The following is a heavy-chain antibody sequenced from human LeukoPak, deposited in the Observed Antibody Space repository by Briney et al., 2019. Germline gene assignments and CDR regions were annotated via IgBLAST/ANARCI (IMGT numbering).Heavy chain of an antibody. CDR1: GGSISTYY. D-gene: IGHD3-22*01. Sequence: PSETLSLTCTVSGGSISTYYWSWIRQPPGKGLEWIGYIHYSGSTNYNPSLKSRVTISVDTSKNQFSLKLSSVTAADTAVYYCARTYYDSSGYLSWGQGTLVTVSS. J-gene: IGHJ4*02. CDR3: ARTYYDSSGYLS. V-gene: IGHV4-59*12. CDR2: IHYSGST.